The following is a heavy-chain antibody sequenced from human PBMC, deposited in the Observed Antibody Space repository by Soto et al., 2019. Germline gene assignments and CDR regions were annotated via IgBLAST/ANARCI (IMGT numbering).Heavy chain of an antibody. V-gene: IGHV1-3*01. CDR1: GYTFTSYA. CDR2: INAGNGNT. J-gene: IGHJ6*02. D-gene: IGHD1-7*01. CDR3: ARDQCGELELRYYYYGMYV. Sequence: ASVKVSCKASGYTFTSYAMHWVRQAPGQRLEWMGWINAGNGNTKYSQKFQGRVTITRDTSASTAYMELSSLRSEDTAVYYCARDQCGELELRYYYYGMYVWGQGTTVTVSS.